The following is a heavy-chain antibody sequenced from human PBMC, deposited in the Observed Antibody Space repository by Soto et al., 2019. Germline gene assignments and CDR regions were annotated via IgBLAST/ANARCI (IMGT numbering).Heavy chain of an antibody. CDR3: ARGVATIGP. Sequence: QVQLQESGPRLVKPSETLSLTCTVSVDSISSYYWTWIRQPPGKGREWIGYFYYSGSTNYNPSLKSRDTISVDTSKNQFSLKLTSVTAAETAVYYCARGVATIGPGGQGTLVTVSS. J-gene: IGHJ5*02. CDR2: FYYSGST. V-gene: IGHV4-59*01. D-gene: IGHD5-12*01. CDR1: VDSISSYY.